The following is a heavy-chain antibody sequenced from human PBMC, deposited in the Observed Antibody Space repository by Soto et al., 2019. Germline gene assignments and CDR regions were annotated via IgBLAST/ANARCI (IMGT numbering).Heavy chain of an antibody. J-gene: IGHJ4*02. V-gene: IGHV3-7*01. Sequence: EVQLVESGRNLVQPGGSLRLSCAASGFVFNTFWMSWVRQAPGKGLEWVASIRQDGSEQFYVDSVKGRFTISRDNAKNSLSLQMNSLRAEDTAVYYCARASFYGDFYLEHWGRGTRVTVSS. CDR2: IRQDGSEQ. CDR3: ARASFYGDFYLEH. CDR1: GFVFNTFW. D-gene: IGHD4-17*01.